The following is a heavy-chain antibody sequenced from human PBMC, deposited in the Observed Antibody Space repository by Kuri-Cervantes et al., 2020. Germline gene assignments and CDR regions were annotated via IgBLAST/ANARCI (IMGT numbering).Heavy chain of an antibody. CDR2: IYHSGST. D-gene: IGHD4-17*01. J-gene: IGHJ4*02. CDR1: GYSISSGYY. CDR3: ARVTVTTIASFDY. Sequence: GSLRLSCTVSGYSISSGYYWGWIRQPPGKGLEWIGSIYHSGSTYYNPSLKGRVTISVDTSKNQFSLKLSSVTAADTAVYYCARVTVTTIASFDYWGQGTLVTVSS. V-gene: IGHV4-38-2*02.